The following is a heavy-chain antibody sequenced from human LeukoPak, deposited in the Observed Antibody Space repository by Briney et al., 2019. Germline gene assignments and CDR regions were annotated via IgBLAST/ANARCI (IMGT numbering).Heavy chain of an antibody. V-gene: IGHV3-64D*06. CDR1: GFTFSSYA. Sequence: PGGSLRLSCSASGFTFSSYAMHWVRQAPGKGLEYVSAISSNGGSTYYADSVKGRITISRDNSKNTLYLQMSSLRAEDTAVYYCVKDFIPHCSSTSCYPDFDYWGQGTLVTVSS. J-gene: IGHJ4*02. CDR3: VKDFIPHCSSTSCYPDFDY. CDR2: ISSNGGST. D-gene: IGHD2-2*01.